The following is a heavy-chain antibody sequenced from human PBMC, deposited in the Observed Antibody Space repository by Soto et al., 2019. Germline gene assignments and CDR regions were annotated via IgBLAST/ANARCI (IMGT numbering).Heavy chain of an antibody. V-gene: IGHV3-21*01. CDR3: ARGPGGAVAVDY. Sequence: EVQLVESGGGLVKPGGSLRLSCAASGFTFSTYTMNWVRQAPGKGLEWVSSISSSSSYIYYADSVKGRFTISRDNAKISLYLQMNSLRVEDTAVYYCARGPGGAVAVDYWGQGTLVTVSS. CDR1: GFTFSTYT. J-gene: IGHJ4*02. CDR2: ISSSSSYI. D-gene: IGHD6-19*01.